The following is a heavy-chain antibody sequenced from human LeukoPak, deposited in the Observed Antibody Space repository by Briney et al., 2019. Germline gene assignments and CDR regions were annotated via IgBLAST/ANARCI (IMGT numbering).Heavy chain of an antibody. J-gene: IGHJ4*02. CDR1: GYSFTSYW. CDR3: ARVPPGGFSGSWDGDHFDY. CDR2: IYPGDSDT. V-gene: IGHV5-51*01. D-gene: IGHD1-26*01. Sequence: PGESLKISCKGSGYSFTSYWIGWVRQMPGKGLEWMGIIYPGDSDTRYSPSFQGQVTISADKSISTAYLQWSSLKASDTAMYYCARVPPGGFSGSWDGDHFDYWGQGTLVTVSS.